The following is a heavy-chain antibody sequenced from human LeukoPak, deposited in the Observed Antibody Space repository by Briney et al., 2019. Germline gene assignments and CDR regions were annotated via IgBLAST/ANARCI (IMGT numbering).Heavy chain of an antibody. CDR3: ARALDSSGYVSGY. Sequence: PGGSLRLSCAASGFTFSFYSMNWVRQAPGKGLEWVSSISHSSNYIFYADSVKGRFTISRDNAKNSLYLQMNSLRAEGTAVYYCARALDSSGYVSGYWGQGTLVTVSS. CDR1: GFTFSFYS. D-gene: IGHD6-19*01. V-gene: IGHV3-21*01. J-gene: IGHJ4*02. CDR2: ISHSSNYI.